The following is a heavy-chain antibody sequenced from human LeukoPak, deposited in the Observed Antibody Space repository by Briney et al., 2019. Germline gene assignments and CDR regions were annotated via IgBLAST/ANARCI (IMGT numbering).Heavy chain of an antibody. CDR2: ISSSSSYI. V-gene: IGHV3-21*01. J-gene: IGHJ5*02. CDR3: ARDMILDCSGGSCYPNWFDP. D-gene: IGHD2-15*01. CDR1: GFTFSSYS. Sequence: GGSLRLSCAASGFTFSSYSMNWVRQAPGKGLEWVSSISSSSSYIYYADSVKGRFIISRDNAKNSLYLQMNSLRAEDTAVYYCARDMILDCSGGSCYPNWFDPWGQGTLVTVSS.